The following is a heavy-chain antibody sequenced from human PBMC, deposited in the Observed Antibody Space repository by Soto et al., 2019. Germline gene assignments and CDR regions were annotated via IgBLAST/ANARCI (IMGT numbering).Heavy chain of an antibody. J-gene: IGHJ6*02. V-gene: IGHV3-30*18. CDR1: GFTFSSYG. CDR3: AKYGSGSPTPYYYYGMDV. Sequence: GGSLRLSCAASGFTFSSYGMHWVRQAPGKGLEWVAVISYDGSNKYYADSVKGRFTISRDNSKNTLYLQMNSLRAEDTAVYYCAKYGSGSPTPYYYYGMDVWGQGTTVTVSS. D-gene: IGHD3-10*01. CDR2: ISYDGSNK.